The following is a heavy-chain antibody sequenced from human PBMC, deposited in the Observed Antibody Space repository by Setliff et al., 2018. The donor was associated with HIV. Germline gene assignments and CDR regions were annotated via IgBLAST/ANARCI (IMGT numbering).Heavy chain of an antibody. CDR3: AKDDVPRDFDI. CDR1: GFTFSTYA. CDR2: IGSGGDT. V-gene: IGHV3-23*01. Sequence: LRLSCAASGFTFSTYAMTWVRQAPGRGLQWVSTIGSGGDTHYPDSVKGRFTISRDNSKNMLSLQMNSLRVEDTAVYYCAKDDVPRDFDIWGQGTMVTVSS. J-gene: IGHJ3*02.